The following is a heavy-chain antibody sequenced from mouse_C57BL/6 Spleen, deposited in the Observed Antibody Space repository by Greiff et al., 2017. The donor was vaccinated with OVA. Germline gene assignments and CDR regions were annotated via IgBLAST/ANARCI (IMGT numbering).Heavy chain of an antibody. D-gene: IGHD1-1*01. CDR3: AKASITTVVHWYFDV. CDR1: GYTFTSYW. Sequence: QVQLKQPGAELVKPGASVKMSCKASGYTFTSYWITWVKQRPGQGLEWIGDIYPGSGSTNYNEKVKSKATLTVDTSHSTAYMQLSSLTAEDYAVYYCAKASITTVVHWYFDVCGTGTTVTVSS. J-gene: IGHJ1*03. CDR2: IYPGSGST. V-gene: IGHV1-55*01.